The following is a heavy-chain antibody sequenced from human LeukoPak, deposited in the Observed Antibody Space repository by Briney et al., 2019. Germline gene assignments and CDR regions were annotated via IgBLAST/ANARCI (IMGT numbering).Heavy chain of an antibody. CDR1: GGSISSSSYY. D-gene: IGHD3-22*01. V-gene: IGHV4-39*01. Sequence: SETLSLTCTVSGGSISSSSYYWGWIRQPPGKGLEWIGRIYYSGSTYYNPSLKSRVTISVDTSKNQFSLKLSSVTAADTAVYYCARAYYDSSGYYRIFDYWGQGTLVTVSS. CDR2: IYYSGST. CDR3: ARAYYDSSGYYRIFDY. J-gene: IGHJ4*02.